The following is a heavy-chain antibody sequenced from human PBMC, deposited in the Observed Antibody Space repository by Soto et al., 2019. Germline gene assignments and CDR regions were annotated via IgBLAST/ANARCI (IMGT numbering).Heavy chain of an antibody. J-gene: IGHJ6*03. CDR1: GFTFSSYW. D-gene: IGHD1-26*01. CDR2: IKQDGSEK. Sequence: PGGSLRLSCAASGFTFSSYWMSWVRQAPGKGLEWVANIKQDGSEKYYVDSVKGRFTISRDNAKNSLYQQMNSLRAEDKAEYYCARGRGTASTTGYMDVWGKGTTVTVSS. CDR3: ARGRGTASTTGYMDV. V-gene: IGHV3-7*01.